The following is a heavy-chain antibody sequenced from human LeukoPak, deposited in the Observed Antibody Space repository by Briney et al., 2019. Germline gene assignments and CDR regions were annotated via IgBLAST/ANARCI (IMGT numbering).Heavy chain of an antibody. Sequence: ASVKVSCKASGYTFTSYAMNWVRQAPGQGLEWMGWINTNTGNPTYAQGFTGRFVFSLDTSVSTAYLQISSLKAEDTAVYYCARGPPYYYGSGSYPVDPYYYYGMDVWGQGTTVTVSS. V-gene: IGHV7-4-1*02. D-gene: IGHD3-10*01. J-gene: IGHJ6*02. CDR1: GYTFTSYA. CDR2: INTNTGNP. CDR3: ARGPPYYYGSGSYPVDPYYYYGMDV.